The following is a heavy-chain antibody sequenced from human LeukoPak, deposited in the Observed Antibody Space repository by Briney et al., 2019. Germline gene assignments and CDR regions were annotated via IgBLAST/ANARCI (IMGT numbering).Heavy chain of an antibody. V-gene: IGHV5-51*01. CDR2: IYPDDSDT. CDR1: GYTFPNYW. CDR3: ARVRPQDAFDI. J-gene: IGHJ3*02. Sequence: GESLKISCKSSGYTFPNYWIGWVRQMPGKGLEWMGIIYPDDSDTRYSPSFQGQVTISADKSISTAYLQWSSLKASDTAMYYCARVRPQDAFDIWGQGTMVTVSS.